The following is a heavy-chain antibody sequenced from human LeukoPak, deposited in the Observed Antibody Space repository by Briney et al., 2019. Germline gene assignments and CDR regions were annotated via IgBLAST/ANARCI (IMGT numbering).Heavy chain of an antibody. D-gene: IGHD1-26*01. CDR1: GYTFTSYG. V-gene: IGHV1-18*01. J-gene: IGHJ6*02. CDR3: ASLGATTLSYYGMDV. CDR2: ISAYNGNT. Sequence: ASVKVSCKASGYTFTSYGISWVRQAPGQGLEWMGWISAYNGNTNYAQKLQGRVTMTRDTSIRTAYMELSRLRSDDTAVYYCASLGATTLSYYGMDVWGQGTTVTVSS.